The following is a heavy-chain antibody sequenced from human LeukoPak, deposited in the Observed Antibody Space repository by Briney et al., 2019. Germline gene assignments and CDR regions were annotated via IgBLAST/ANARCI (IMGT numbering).Heavy chain of an antibody. Sequence: PGRSLRLSCAASGFTFSSYAMHWVRQAPGKGLEWVAVISYDGSNKYYADSVKGRFTISRDNSKNTLYLQMNSLRAEDTAVYYCARSRGGSYRDAFDIWGQGTMVTVSS. CDR2: ISYDGSNK. J-gene: IGHJ3*02. D-gene: IGHD1-26*01. V-gene: IGHV3-30-3*01. CDR3: ARSRGGSYRDAFDI. CDR1: GFTFSSYA.